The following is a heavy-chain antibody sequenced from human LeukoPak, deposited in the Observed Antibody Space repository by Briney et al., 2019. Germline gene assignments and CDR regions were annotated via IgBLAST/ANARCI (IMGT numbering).Heavy chain of an antibody. Sequence: GGSLRLFCAASGSTFSIYAMNWVRQAPGKGLEWISYISSSSSVIYYADSVKGRFTISRDNAKNSLYLQMNSLRDEDTAVYFCARLYRLNNVWGQGTTVTVSS. J-gene: IGHJ6*02. D-gene: IGHD3-16*02. CDR2: ISSSSSVI. V-gene: IGHV3-48*02. CDR1: GSTFSIYA. CDR3: ARLYRLNNV.